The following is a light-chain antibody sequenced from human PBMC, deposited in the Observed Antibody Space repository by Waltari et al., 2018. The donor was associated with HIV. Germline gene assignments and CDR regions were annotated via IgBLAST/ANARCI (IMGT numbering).Light chain of an antibody. CDR2: DVI. V-gene: IGLV2-8*01. Sequence: QSALTQPPSASGSPGQSVTLSCTGTSSDVGGYNYVSWHQQHPGKAPKLMIYDVIKRPSGVPDRFSGPTSGNTSSLTVSWLQPEDEADYYCSSHAGSKIVFGGGARLTVL. CDR3: SSHAGSKIV. CDR1: SSDVGGYNY. J-gene: IGLJ2*01.